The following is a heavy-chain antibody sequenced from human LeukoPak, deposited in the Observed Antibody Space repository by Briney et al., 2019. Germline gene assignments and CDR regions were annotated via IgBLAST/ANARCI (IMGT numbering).Heavy chain of an antibody. Sequence: EASVKVSCKASGGTFISYAISWVPQAPGQGLEWMGRIIPIFGTANYAQKFQGRVTITTDESTSTAYMELSSLRSEDTAVYYCARGPGYCSGSSCYSGLAEYFQHWGQGTLVTVSS. V-gene: IGHV1-69*05. CDR3: ARGPGYCSGSSCYSGLAEYFQH. D-gene: IGHD2-15*01. CDR2: IIPIFGTA. CDR1: GGTFISYA. J-gene: IGHJ1*01.